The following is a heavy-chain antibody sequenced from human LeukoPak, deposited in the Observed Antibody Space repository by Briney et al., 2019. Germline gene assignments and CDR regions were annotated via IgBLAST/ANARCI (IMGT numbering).Heavy chain of an antibody. D-gene: IGHD4-17*01. J-gene: IGHJ3*02. CDR3: ARHTVTTEIDAFDI. V-gene: IGHV4-4*02. Sequence: KTSGTLSLTCAVSGGSIDGSEGWNWVRQPPGKGLEWIGEIYHSGSANYNPSLKSRVTISVDTSKNQFSLKLSSVTAADTAVYYCARHTVTTEIDAFDIWGQGTKLTVSS. CDR2: IYHSGSA. CDR1: GGSIDGSEG.